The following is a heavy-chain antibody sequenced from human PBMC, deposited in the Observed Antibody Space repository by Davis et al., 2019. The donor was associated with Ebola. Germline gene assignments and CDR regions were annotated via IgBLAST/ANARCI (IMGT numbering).Heavy chain of an antibody. J-gene: IGHJ4*02. CDR3: ARGPGYCSGGSCYSAALDY. CDR1: GGTFSSYA. CDR2: IIPIFGTA. V-gene: IGHV1-69*13. Sequence: SVKVSCKASGGTFSSYAISWVRQAPGQGLEWMGGIIPIFGTANYAQKFQGRVTITADESTSTAYMELSSLRSEDTAVYYCARGPGYCSGGSCYSAALDYWGQGTLVTVSS. D-gene: IGHD2-15*01.